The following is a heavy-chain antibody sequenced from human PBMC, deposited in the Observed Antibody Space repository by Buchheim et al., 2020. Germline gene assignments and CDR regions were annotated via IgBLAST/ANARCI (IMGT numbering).Heavy chain of an antibody. CDR1: GFTFSSDW. CDR2: INPDGSDT. CDR3: TRSASFFRGMDV. Sequence: EERLVESGGGLGQPGGSLRLSCAASGFTFSSDWMHWVRQAPGKGLVWVSRINPDGSDTTYADSVKGRFTMSRDNGRNTLYLQMNSLRGEDTAIYYCTRSASFFRGMDVWGQGTT. V-gene: IGHV3-74*01. D-gene: IGHD1-26*01. J-gene: IGHJ6*02.